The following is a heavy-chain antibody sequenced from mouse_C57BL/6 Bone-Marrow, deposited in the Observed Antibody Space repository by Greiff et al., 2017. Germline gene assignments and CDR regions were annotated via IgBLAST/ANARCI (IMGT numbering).Heavy chain of an antibody. J-gene: IGHJ3*01. V-gene: IGHV3-8*02. CDR3: AKESYGKSFAY. D-gene: IGHD2-1*01. CDR2: ISSSGST. CDR1: GYSFTSGY. Sequence: EVKLMESGPSLVKPSQTLSLTCSVTGYSFTSGYWNWIRKFPGNKLEYMGYISSSGSTYYNPSLKSRISITRDTSKNQYYLQLNSVTTEDTATYYCAKESYGKSFAYWGQGTLVTVSA.